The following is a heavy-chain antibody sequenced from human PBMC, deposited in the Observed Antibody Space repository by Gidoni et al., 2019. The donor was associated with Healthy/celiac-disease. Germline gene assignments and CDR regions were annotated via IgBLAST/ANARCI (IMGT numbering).Heavy chain of an antibody. CDR1: GYNLTGYY. V-gene: IGHV1-2*04. CDR2: INPNSGGT. J-gene: IGHJ6*02. Sequence: QVQLAQSGAEVNKPGASVKVSSKASGYNLTGYYMPWVRQAPGQGLEWMGWINPNSGGTNYAQKFQGWVTMTRDTSSSTAYMELSRLRSDDTAVYYCARGWFAYYDFWSGYGGMDVWGQGTTVTVSS. CDR3: ARGWFAYYDFWSGYGGMDV. D-gene: IGHD3-3*01.